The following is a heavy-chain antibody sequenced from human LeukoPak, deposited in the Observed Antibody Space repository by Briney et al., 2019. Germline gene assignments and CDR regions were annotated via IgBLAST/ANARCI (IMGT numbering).Heavy chain of an antibody. CDR1: GFTFGDYA. CDR2: IRSKAYGGTP. D-gene: IGHD3-22*01. J-gene: IGHJ3*02. CDR3: TRASGDYAVDAFDI. V-gene: IGHV3-49*04. Sequence: GGSLRLSCTGSGFTFGDYAMNWVRQAPGKGLEWVGFIRSKAYGGTPEYAASVKGRFTISRDDSKSIAYLQMNSLKTEDTAVYYCTRASGDYAVDAFDIWGQGTMVTVSS.